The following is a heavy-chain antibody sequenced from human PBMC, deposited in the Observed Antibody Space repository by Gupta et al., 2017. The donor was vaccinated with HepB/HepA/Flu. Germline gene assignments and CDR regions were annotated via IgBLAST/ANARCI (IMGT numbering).Heavy chain of an antibody. CDR2: ISYDGSNK. V-gene: IGHV3-30-3*01. CDR3: ASRVVVTAILDY. Sequence: QVQLVESGGGVVQPGRSLRLPCAASGFTFSSYAMHWVRQAPGKGLEWVAVISYDGSNKYYADSVKGRFTISRDNSKNTLYLQMNSLRAEDTAVYYCASRVVVTAILDYWGQGTLVTVSS. D-gene: IGHD2-21*02. J-gene: IGHJ4*02. CDR1: GFTFSSYA.